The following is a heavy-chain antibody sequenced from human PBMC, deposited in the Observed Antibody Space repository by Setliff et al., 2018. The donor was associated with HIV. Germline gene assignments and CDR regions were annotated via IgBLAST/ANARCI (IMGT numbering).Heavy chain of an antibody. D-gene: IGHD6-19*01. CDR2: FMYTDIHYVNYLN. Sequence: KASETLSLTCAVSGASFVGDNHWSWIRQTPGRGLEWIAYFMYTDIHYVNYLNYRNPSLASRLSISVDKSKNQFSLTLSSVTAADTAVYYCARARSDWYNVRPYYFDLWGQGTPVTVSS. J-gene: IGHJ4*02. CDR3: ARARSDWYNVRPYYFDL. CDR1: GASFVGDNH. V-gene: IGHV4-30-4*01.